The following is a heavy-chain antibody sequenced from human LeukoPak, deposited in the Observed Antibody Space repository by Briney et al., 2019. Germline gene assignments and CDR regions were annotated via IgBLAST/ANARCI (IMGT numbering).Heavy chain of an antibody. CDR2: ISSGSTYK. Sequence: PGGSLRLSCAASGFTFSDYSMHWVRQAPGKGLEWVSSISSGSTYKYSADSLKGRFTISRDNAKNSLYLQMNSLRAEDSAVYYCTRGPTLIGVAGTWPLDYWDQGTLVTVSS. J-gene: IGHJ4*02. D-gene: IGHD6-19*01. V-gene: IGHV3-21*01. CDR1: GFTFSDYS. CDR3: TRGPTLIGVAGTWPLDY.